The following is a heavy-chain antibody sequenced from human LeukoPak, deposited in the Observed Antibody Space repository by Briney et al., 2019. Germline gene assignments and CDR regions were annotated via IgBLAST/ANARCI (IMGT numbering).Heavy chain of an antibody. CDR3: ARGYSSSSIYYYYYMDV. CDR1: GGTFSSYA. D-gene: IGHD6-6*01. V-gene: IGHV1-69*05. J-gene: IGHJ6*03. CDR2: IIPIFGTA. Sequence: SVKVSCKASGGTFSSYAISWVRQAPGQGLEWMGGIIPIFGTANYAQKFQGRVAITTDESTSTAYMELSSLRSEDTAVYYCARGYSSSSIYYYYYMDVWGKGTTVTVSS.